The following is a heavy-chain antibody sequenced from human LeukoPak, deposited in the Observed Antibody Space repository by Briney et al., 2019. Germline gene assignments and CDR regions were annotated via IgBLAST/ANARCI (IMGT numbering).Heavy chain of an antibody. D-gene: IGHD3-10*02. CDR3: AELGITMIGGV. V-gene: IGHV3-48*03. CDR1: GFTFSSYE. J-gene: IGHJ6*04. Sequence: GGSLRLSCAASGFTFSSYEMNWVRQAPGKGLGWVSYITSSGSTIYYEDSVKGGFTISRDNAKNSLYLQMNSLRAEDTAVYYCAELGITMIGGVWGKGTTVTISS. CDR2: ITSSGSTI.